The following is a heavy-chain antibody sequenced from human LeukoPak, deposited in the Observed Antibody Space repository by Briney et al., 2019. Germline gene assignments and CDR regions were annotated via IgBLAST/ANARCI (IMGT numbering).Heavy chain of an antibody. CDR3: VKDRTSSWAFAD. CDR2: ISYDGGGK. V-gene: IGHV3-30*02. CDR1: GFSFSSYG. D-gene: IGHD6-13*01. Sequence: GGSLRLSCAASGFSFSSYGLHWVRQAPGKGLEWVAFISYDGGGKWYADSVKGRLTISRDNSKNTLYLQMNSLRPEDTAVYYCVKDRTSSWAFADWGQATLVTVSS. J-gene: IGHJ4*02.